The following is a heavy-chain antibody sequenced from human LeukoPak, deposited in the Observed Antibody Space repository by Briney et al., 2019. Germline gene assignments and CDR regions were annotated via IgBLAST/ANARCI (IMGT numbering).Heavy chain of an antibody. CDR1: GFTFSDYY. CDR3: AKDARLAY. V-gene: IGHV3-23*01. J-gene: IGHJ4*02. Sequence: GGSLRLSCAASGFTFSDYYMSWVRQAPGKGLEWVSVISGSSGSTYYADSVKGRFTISRDDSKNTLYLQMISLRAEDTAVYYCAKDARLAYWGQGTLVTVSS. CDR2: ISGSSGST.